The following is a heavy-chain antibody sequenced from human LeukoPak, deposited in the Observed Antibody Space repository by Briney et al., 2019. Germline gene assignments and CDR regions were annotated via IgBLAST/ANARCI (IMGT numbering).Heavy chain of an antibody. Sequence: ASVKVSCKASGHTFTGYYMHWVRQAPGQGLEWMGWINPNSGGTNYAQKFQGRVTMTRDTSISTAYMELSRLRSDDTAVYYCARSGLLIPAGWFDPWGQGTLVTVSS. D-gene: IGHD2-15*01. V-gene: IGHV1-2*02. CDR1: GHTFTGYY. J-gene: IGHJ5*02. CDR3: ARSGLLIPAGWFDP. CDR2: INPNSGGT.